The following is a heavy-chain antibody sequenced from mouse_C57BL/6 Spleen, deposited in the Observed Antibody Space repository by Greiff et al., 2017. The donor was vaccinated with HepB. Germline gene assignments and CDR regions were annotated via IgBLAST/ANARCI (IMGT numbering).Heavy chain of an antibody. V-gene: IGHV1-81*01. CDR3: ARRAPLFITTVVAHFDY. CDR1: GYTFTSYG. D-gene: IGHD1-1*01. J-gene: IGHJ2*01. CDR2: IYPRSGNT. Sequence: QVQLKQSGAELARPGASVKLSCKASGYTFTSYGISWVKQRTGQGLEWIGEIYPRSGNTYYNEKFKGKATLTADKSSSTAYMELRSLTSEDSAVYFCARRAPLFITTVVAHFDYWGQGTTLTVSS.